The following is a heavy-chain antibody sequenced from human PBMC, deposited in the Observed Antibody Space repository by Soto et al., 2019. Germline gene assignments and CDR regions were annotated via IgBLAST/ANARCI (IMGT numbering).Heavy chain of an antibody. CDR2: IIPIFGTA. CDR3: ARAIVGATERYYFDY. V-gene: IGHV1-69*06. J-gene: IGHJ4*02. Sequence: SVKVSCKASGGTFSSYAISWVRQAPGQGLEWMGGIIPIFGTANYAQKFQGRVTITADKSTSTAYMELSSLRSEDAAVYYCARAIVGATERYYFDYWGQGTLVTVSS. CDR1: GGTFSSYA. D-gene: IGHD1-26*01.